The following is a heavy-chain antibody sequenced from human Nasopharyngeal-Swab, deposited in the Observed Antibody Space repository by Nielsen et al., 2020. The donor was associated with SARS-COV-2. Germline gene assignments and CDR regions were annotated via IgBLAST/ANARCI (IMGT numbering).Heavy chain of an antibody. CDR3: ARDNDILTGYYRGVLDP. Sequence: GGYLRLSCAASGFTFSSHAMSWVRQAPGKGLEWVSAISGSGGSTYYADSVKGRFTITRDNSKNTLYLQMNSLRAEDTAVYYCARDNDILTGYYRGVLDPWGQGTLVTVSS. D-gene: IGHD3-9*01. V-gene: IGHV3-23*01. CDR1: GFTFSSHA. J-gene: IGHJ5*02. CDR2: ISGSGGST.